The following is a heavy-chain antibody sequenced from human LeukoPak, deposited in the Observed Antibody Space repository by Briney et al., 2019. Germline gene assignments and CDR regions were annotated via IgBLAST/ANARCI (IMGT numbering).Heavy chain of an antibody. CDR2: IGSSSSYI. J-gene: IGHJ3*02. CDR3: ARAFQGSSTPNDAFDI. Sequence: PGGSLRLSCAASGFTFSSYSMNWVRQAPGKGLEWVSSIGSSSSYIYYADSVKGRFTISRDNAKNSLYLQMNSLRAEDTAVYYCARAFQGSSTPNDAFDIWGQGTMVTVSS. D-gene: IGHD2-2*01. V-gene: IGHV3-21*01. CDR1: GFTFSSYS.